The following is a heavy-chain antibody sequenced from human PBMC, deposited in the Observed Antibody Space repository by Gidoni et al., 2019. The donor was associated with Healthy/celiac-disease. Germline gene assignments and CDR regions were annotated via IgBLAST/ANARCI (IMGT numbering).Heavy chain of an antibody. V-gene: IGHV4-39*01. CDR3: ASGWLQLGWGFDP. Sequence: QLQLQESGPGLVKPSETLSLTCTVSGGSISSSSYYWGWIRQPPGKGLEWIGSIYYSGSTYYNPSLKSRVTISVDTSKNQFSLKLSSVTAADTAVYYCASGWLQLGWGFDPWGQGTLVTVSS. CDR1: GGSISSSSYY. D-gene: IGHD5-12*01. J-gene: IGHJ5*02. CDR2: IYYSGST.